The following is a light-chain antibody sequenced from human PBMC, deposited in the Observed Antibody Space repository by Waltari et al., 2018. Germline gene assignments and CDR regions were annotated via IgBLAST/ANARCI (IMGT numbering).Light chain of an antibody. CDR1: SGSLSTTSY. CDR3: ALYMGSGIWV. CDR2: KAN. J-gene: IGLJ3*02. V-gene: IGLV8-61*01. Sequence: QTVVTPEPSLSVSPGGTVTLTCALSSGSLSTTSYATWYQQTPGQAPRTLVYKANTRSSGVPDRFSGSILGNTAALTITEAQADDGSDYYCALYMGSGIWVFGGGTRLTGL.